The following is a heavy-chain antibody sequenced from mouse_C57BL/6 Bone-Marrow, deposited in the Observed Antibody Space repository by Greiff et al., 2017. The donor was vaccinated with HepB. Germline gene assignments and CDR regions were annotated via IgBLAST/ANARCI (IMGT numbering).Heavy chain of an antibody. Sequence: VQLQQSGAELVKPGASVKLSCKASGYTFTSYWMHWVKQRPGQGLEWIGMIHPNSGSTNYNEKFKSKATLTVDKSSSPAYMQLRSLTSEDSAVYYCARAGGYYAMDYWGQGTSVTVSS. CDR1: GYTFTSYW. V-gene: IGHV1-64*01. CDR3: ARAGGYYAMDY. J-gene: IGHJ4*01. CDR2: IHPNSGST.